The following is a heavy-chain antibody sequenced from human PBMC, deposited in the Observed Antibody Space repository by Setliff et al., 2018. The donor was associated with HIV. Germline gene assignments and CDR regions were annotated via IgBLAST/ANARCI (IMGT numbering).Heavy chain of an antibody. J-gene: IGHJ4*02. Sequence: SETLSLTCAVYGGSFSDNYWSWIRQPPGKGLDWIAEINHNGNINYNPSLKSRVTISMDPSKKQFSLKLSSVTAADTAVYYCARTRGYTYGYIDSWARGTLVTVSS. CDR3: ARTRGYTYGYIDS. CDR2: INHNGNI. V-gene: IGHV4-34*01. D-gene: IGHD5-18*01. CDR1: GGSFSDNY.